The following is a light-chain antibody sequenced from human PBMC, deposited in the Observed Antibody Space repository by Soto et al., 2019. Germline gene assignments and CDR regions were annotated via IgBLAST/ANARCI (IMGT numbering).Light chain of an antibody. CDR2: AAS. J-gene: IGKJ4*01. V-gene: IGKV1-27*01. CDR3: QKYNRYPLS. CDR1: QPIRSC. Sequence: DIQVTQSPSSLSASVGDRVTITCRASQPIRSCLAWYQQKPGKAPKVLIYAASTLPSGVPSRFSGSGAGTDFTLTISGLQPEDVASYSCQKYNRYPLSFGGGTYMELK.